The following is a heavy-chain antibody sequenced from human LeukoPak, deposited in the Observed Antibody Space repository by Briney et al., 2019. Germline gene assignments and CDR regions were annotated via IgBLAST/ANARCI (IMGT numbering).Heavy chain of an antibody. V-gene: IGHV3-30*18. Sequence: GGSLRLSCAASGFTFSSYGMHWVRQAPGKGLEWVAVISYDGSNKYYADSVKGRFTISRDNSKNTLYLQMNSLRAEDTAVYYCAKGGCTNGVCQINDDAFDIWGQGTMVTVSS. J-gene: IGHJ3*02. CDR1: GFTFSSYG. D-gene: IGHD2-8*01. CDR2: ISYDGSNK. CDR3: AKGGCTNGVCQINDDAFDI.